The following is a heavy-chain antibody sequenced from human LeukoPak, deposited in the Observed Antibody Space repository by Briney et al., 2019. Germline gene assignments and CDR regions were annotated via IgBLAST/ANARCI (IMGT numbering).Heavy chain of an antibody. CDR3: ARDTSIFGVVNGVGAFDI. CDR1: GGSISSYY. Sequence: SETLSLTCTVSGGSISSYYWSWIREPPGKGLEWIGYIYYSGSTNYNPSLKSRVTISVDTSKNQFSLKLSSVTAADTAVYHCARDTSIFGVVNGVGAFDIWGQGTMVTVSA. J-gene: IGHJ3*02. V-gene: IGHV4-59*01. D-gene: IGHD3-3*01. CDR2: IYYSGST.